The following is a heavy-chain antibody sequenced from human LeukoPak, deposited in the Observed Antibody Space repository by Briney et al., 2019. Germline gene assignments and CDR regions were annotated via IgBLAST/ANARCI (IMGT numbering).Heavy chain of an antibody. CDR3: ARAVGDYDFPDY. CDR1: GYTFSSYG. V-gene: IGHV1-18*01. CDR2: ISAYTGNT. Sequence: ASVKVSCKASGYTFSSYGISWVRQAPGQGLEWMGWISAYTGNTNYVQKLQGRVTMTTDTSTSTAYMDLRSLRSDDTAVYYCARAVGDYDFPDYWGQGTLVTVSS. J-gene: IGHJ4*02. D-gene: IGHD5-12*01.